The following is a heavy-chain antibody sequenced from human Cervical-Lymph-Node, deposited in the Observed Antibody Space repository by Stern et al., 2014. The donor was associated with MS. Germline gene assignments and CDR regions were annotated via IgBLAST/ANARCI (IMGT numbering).Heavy chain of an antibody. D-gene: IGHD3-9*01. J-gene: IGHJ4*02. CDR3: AGPRYNY. V-gene: IGHV1-69*06. Sequence: VQLVESGAEVKKPGSSVTVSCKTSGGTFINYAISWVRQAPGQGLEWMGDIDPICRSTNYAQKFQGRVSITADRSTNTAYLEVSSLRSEDTAVYYCAGPRYNYWGQGTLVLVSS. CDR1: GGTFINYA. CDR2: IDPICRST.